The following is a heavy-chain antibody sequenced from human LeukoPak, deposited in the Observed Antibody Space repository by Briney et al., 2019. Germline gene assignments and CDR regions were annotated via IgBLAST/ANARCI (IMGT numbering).Heavy chain of an antibody. D-gene: IGHD3-9*01. J-gene: IGHJ3*02. CDR3: ARVWVVYDILTGPNAFDI. CDR1: GFTFSSYE. Sequence: PGGSLRLSCAASGFTFSSYEMNWVRQAPGKGLEWVSYISSSGSTIYYADSVKGRFTISRDNAKNSLYLQMNSLRAEDTAVYYCARVWVVYDILTGPNAFDIWGQGTMVTVSS. CDR2: ISSSGSTI. V-gene: IGHV3-48*03.